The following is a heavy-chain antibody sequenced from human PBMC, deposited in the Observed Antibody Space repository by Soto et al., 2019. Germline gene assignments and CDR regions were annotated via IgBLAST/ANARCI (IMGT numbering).Heavy chain of an antibody. CDR1: GFTFEDYA. CDR3: AKEDH. V-gene: IGHV3-9*01. J-gene: IGHJ4*02. CDR2: ISWNSGSI. Sequence: EVQLVESGGGPVQPGGSLRLSCEGSGFTFEDYAMHWVRQAPGKGLEWVSGISWNSGSIDYADSVKGRFTVARDNARASLYLQMTGLRPEDTAFYYRAKEDHWGRGTLFTVSS.